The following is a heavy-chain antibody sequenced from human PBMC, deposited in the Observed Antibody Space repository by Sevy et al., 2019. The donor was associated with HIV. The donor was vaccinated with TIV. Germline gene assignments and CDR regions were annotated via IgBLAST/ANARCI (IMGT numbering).Heavy chain of an antibody. D-gene: IGHD3-10*01. Sequence: ASVKVSCKASGYTFTSYGISWVRQAPGQGLEWMGWISAYNGNTNYAQKLQGRVTMTTDTSTSTAYMELRSLRSDDTAVYYCARDQRTCYYGSGRGTRFDPWGQGTLVTVSS. CDR1: GYTFTSYG. J-gene: IGHJ5*02. CDR3: ARDQRTCYYGSGRGTRFDP. V-gene: IGHV1-18*01. CDR2: ISAYNGNT.